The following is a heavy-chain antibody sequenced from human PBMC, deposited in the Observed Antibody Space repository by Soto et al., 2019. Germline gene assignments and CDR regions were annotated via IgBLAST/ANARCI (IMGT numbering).Heavy chain of an antibody. CDR2: ISASSNYK. CDR3: ARGGRNCNSVGGHGGVDY. Sequence: EVQVVESGGGQVKPGGSLRLSCAASGFTFSTYGMNWVRQAPGKGLEWVSFISASSNYKYYADSGRGRFTISRDNARNSLDLQMNTAGAEGTAVYCRARGGRNCNSVGGHGGVDYWGQGTLVTVSS. J-gene: IGHJ4*02. V-gene: IGHV3-21*01. CDR1: GFTFSTYG. D-gene: IGHD1-26*01.